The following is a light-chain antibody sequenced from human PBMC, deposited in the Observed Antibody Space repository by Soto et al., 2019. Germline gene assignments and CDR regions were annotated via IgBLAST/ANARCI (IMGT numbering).Light chain of an antibody. CDR2: GAS. CDR3: QQYNNWPLT. Sequence: EIVMTQSPATLSVSPGERATLSCRASQSVSSNLAWYQQKPGQAPRLLIYGASTRATGIPARFSGSGSGTEFTLTISSLQSEDFDVYYCQQYNNWPLTLGQGTKVDTK. J-gene: IGKJ1*01. CDR1: QSVSSN. V-gene: IGKV3-15*01.